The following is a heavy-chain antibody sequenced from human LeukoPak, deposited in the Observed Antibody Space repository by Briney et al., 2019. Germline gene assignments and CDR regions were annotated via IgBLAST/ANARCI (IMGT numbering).Heavy chain of an antibody. CDR2: IYYSGST. CDR1: GGSISSYY. D-gene: IGHD3-22*01. J-gene: IGHJ3*02. CDR3: ARERTYYYDSSGYSAFDI. Sequence: SETLSLTCTVSGGSISSYYWSWIRQPPGKGLEWIGYIYYSGSTNYNPSLKSRVTISVDTSKNQFSLKLSSVTAADTAVYYCARERTYYYDSSGYSAFDIWGQGTMVTVSS. V-gene: IGHV4-59*01.